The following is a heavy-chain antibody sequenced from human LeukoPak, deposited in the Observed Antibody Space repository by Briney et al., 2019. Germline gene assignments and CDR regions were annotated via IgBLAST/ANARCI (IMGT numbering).Heavy chain of an antibody. CDR2: IYYGGST. CDR1: GGSISSYY. D-gene: IGHD3-22*01. CDR3: ARGITMIEGLWFDP. Sequence: SETLSLTCTVSGGSISSYYWSWIRQPPGKGLEWIGYIYYGGSTNYNPSLKSRVTISVDTSKNQFSLKLSSVTAADTAVYYCARGITMIEGLWFDPWGQGTLVTVSS. J-gene: IGHJ5*02. V-gene: IGHV4-59*01.